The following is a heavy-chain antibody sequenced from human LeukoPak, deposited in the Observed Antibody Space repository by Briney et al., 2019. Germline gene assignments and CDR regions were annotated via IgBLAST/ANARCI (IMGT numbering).Heavy chain of an antibody. CDR1: GFTFRTYA. J-gene: IGHJ6*03. Sequence: GGSLRLSCATSGFTFRTYAMHWVRQAPGKGLEGVASIRNDGTNKNHVDSVKGRFTISRDNSKNTLFLQMDSLRPEDTAIYYCAKSWSGYYHYYMDVWGKGTTVTVSS. D-gene: IGHD3-3*01. V-gene: IGHV3-30*02. CDR3: AKSWSGYYHYYMDV. CDR2: IRNDGTNK.